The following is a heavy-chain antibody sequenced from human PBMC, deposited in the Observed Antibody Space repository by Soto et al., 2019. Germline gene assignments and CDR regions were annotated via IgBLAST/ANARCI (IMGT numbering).Heavy chain of an antibody. CDR1: GGSVSSGSYY. D-gene: IGHD3-10*01. CDR3: ARVLYYYGSGSYLTDY. J-gene: IGHJ4*02. V-gene: IGHV4-61*01. Sequence: SETLSLTCTVSGGSVSSGSYYWSWIRQPPGKGLEWIGYIYYSGSTNYNPSLKSRVTISVDTSKNQFSLKLSSVTAADTAVYYCARVLYYYGSGSYLTDYWGQGTLVTVSS. CDR2: IYYSGST.